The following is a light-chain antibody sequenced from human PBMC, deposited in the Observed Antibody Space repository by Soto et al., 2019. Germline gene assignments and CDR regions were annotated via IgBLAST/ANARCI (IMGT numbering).Light chain of an antibody. Sequence: EILMTQSPATLSVSPEDRVTLSCRASQNVRRNIAWYQQKPGQAPSLLIFGAITRATGIPARFSGSGSGTEFTLTISSLQSEDSAIYYCQHYNVWPPWTFRQGTKV. J-gene: IGKJ1*01. V-gene: IGKV3-15*01. CDR2: GAI. CDR3: QHYNVWPPWT. CDR1: QNVRRN.